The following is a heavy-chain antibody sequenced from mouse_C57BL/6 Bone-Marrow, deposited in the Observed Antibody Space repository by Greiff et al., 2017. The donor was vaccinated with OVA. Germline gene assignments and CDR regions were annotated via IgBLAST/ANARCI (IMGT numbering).Heavy chain of an antibody. V-gene: IGHV1-82*01. CDR2: IYPGDGDT. Sequence: VQLQQSGPELVKPGASVKISCKASGYAFSSSWMNWVKQRPGKGLEWIGRIYPGDGDTNYNGKFKGKATLTADKSSSTAYMQLSSLTSEDSAVYFCARVGRGYYAMDYWGQGTSVTVSS. CDR3: ARVGRGYYAMDY. CDR1: GYAFSSSW. J-gene: IGHJ4*01. D-gene: IGHD4-1*01.